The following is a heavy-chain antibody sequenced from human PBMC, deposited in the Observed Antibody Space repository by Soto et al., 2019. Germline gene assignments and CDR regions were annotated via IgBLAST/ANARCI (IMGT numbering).Heavy chain of an antibody. V-gene: IGHV4-39*01. CDR1: GGSISSSSYY. Sequence: QLQLQESGPGLVKPSETLSLTCTVSGGSISSSSYYWGWIRQPPGKGLEWIGSIYYSGSTYYNPSLKSRVTISVDTSKNQFSLKLSSVTAAVTAVYYCARHRVVVVADQYYFDYWGQGTLVTVSS. CDR2: IYYSGST. J-gene: IGHJ4*02. D-gene: IGHD2-15*01. CDR3: ARHRVVVVADQYYFDY.